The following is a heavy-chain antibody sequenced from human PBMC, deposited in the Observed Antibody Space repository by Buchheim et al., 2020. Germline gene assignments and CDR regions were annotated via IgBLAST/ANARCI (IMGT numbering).Heavy chain of an antibody. CDR1: GFTFSSYG. Sequence: QVQLVESGGGVVQPGRSLRLSCAASGFTFSSYGMHWVRQAPGKGLEWVAVIWYDGSNKYYADSVKGRFTISRDNSKNTLYLQMNSLRAEDTAVYYCARDGLMVRGVIPFYYYYYMDVWGKGTT. CDR3: ARDGLMVRGVIPFYYYYYMDV. V-gene: IGHV3-33*01. J-gene: IGHJ6*03. D-gene: IGHD3-10*01. CDR2: IWYDGSNK.